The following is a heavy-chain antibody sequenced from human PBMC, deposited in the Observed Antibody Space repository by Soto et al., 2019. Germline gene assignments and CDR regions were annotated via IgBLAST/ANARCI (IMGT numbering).Heavy chain of an antibody. CDR2: ISTYNGDT. CDR1: GYTFTTSG. D-gene: IGHD1-26*01. J-gene: IGHJ6*02. V-gene: IGHV1-18*01. CDR3: ARQGSWPYYYYGLDV. Sequence: QVQLVQSGPEVRKPGASVKVSCEASGYTFTTSGISWVRQVPRQGLEWMGWISTYNGDTNSAQNFQGRVLMTADTSTGTAYMELMSLKSDDTAVYYCARQGSWPYYYYGLDVWGQGTIVTVSS.